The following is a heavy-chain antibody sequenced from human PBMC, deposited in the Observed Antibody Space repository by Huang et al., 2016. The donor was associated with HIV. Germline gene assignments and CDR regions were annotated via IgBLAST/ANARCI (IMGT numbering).Heavy chain of an antibody. CDR3: ASQHIGAAATWF. V-gene: IGHV4-39*01. CDR1: GDFISSTNYY. D-gene: IGHD6-13*01. J-gene: IGHJ4*02. Sequence: QLQLQESGPGQVKPSETMSLTCTVSGDFISSTNYYWGWIRQSPGKGLEWVGSVYQSGSTNYNPSLKSRVTLSVDTSRNQFSLRLNSVTGADTAVYYCASQHIGAAATWFWGRGTQVAVSS. CDR2: VYQSGST.